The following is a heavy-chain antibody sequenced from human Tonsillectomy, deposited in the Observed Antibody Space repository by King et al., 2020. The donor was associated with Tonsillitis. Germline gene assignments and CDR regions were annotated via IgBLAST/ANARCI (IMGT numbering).Heavy chain of an antibody. J-gene: IGHJ6*02. V-gene: IGHV3-9*01. CDR2: ISWNSGNI. D-gene: IGHD3-3*01. CDR1: GFTFDDYA. CDR3: AKDMVRRTIFGVVIHNYYYGMDV. Sequence: VQLVESGGGLVQPGRSLRLSCAASGFTFDDYAMHWVRQAPGKGLEWVSGISWNSGNIDYADSVKGRFTISRDNAKNSLYLQMNSLIAEYTALYYCAKDMVRRTIFGVVIHNYYYGMDVWGQGTTVTVSS.